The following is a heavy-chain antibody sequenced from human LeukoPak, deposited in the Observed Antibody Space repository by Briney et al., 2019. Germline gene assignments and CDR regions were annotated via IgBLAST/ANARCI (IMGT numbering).Heavy chain of an antibody. CDR3: ARGWIQLWTNWFDP. J-gene: IGHJ5*02. CDR2: IYYSGST. V-gene: IGHV4-59*01. CDR1: GGSISSYY. Sequence: SETLSLTCTVSGGSISSYYWSWIRQPPGKGLEWIGYIYYSGSTNYNPSLKSRVTISVDTSKNQFSLKLSSVTAADTAVYYCARGWIQLWTNWFDPWGQGTLVTVSS. D-gene: IGHD5-18*01.